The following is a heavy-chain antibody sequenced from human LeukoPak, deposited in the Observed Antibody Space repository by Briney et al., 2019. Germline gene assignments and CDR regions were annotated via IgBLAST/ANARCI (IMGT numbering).Heavy chain of an antibody. J-gene: IGHJ3*02. Sequence: GGSLRLSCAASGFTFSSYGMHWVRQAPGKGLEWVAYIQYDGSNEQYAHSVKGRFRISRDSSKNILYLQMNSLRAEDTAVYYCAKDRRPTYYSDSSGYYFRDAFNIWGQGTVVTVSS. D-gene: IGHD3-22*01. CDR2: IQYDGSNE. CDR3: AKDRRPTYYSDSSGYYFRDAFNI. V-gene: IGHV3-30*02. CDR1: GFTFSSYG.